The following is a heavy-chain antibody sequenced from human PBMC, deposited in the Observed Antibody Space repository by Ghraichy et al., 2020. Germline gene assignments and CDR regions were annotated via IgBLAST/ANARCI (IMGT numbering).Heavy chain of an antibody. CDR2: IYYTGNT. V-gene: IGHV4-59*08. CDR1: GGSMRNNF. J-gene: IGHJ6*01. Sequence: SETLSLICTVSGGSMRNNFWSWIRQPPGEGLEWIGYIYYTGNTNYNPSLKSRATISLDTSKNQFSLTLTSLTAADTAVYYCARRGRGYSLYFYGLDVWGQGTTVTVSS. CDR3: ARRGRGYSLYFYGLDV. D-gene: IGHD5-18*01.